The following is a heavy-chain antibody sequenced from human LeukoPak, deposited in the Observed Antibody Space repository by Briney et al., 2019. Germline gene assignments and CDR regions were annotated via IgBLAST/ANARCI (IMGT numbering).Heavy chain of an antibody. CDR2: IYHIGTT. Sequence: SQTLSLTCTVSGGSISSDGYYWSWIRQPPGKGLEWIGYIYHIGTTFYNPTLKSRVSISVDTSKNHFSLNLRSVTAADTAVYYCARGYNSRSTFDVWGQGTVVTVSS. V-gene: IGHV4-30-4*08. CDR3: ARGYNSRSTFDV. J-gene: IGHJ3*01. CDR1: GGSISSDGYY. D-gene: IGHD6-13*01.